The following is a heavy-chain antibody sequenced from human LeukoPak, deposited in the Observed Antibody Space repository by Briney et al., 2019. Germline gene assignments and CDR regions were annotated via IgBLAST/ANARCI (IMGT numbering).Heavy chain of an antibody. Sequence: GESLQISCQGSGYSFTSYWIGWVRQAPGQRLEWLGWINAGNDDTKYSQKFQARVTITRDTSASTVYMELSSLTSDDTAVYYCARERWHCRGNDCYSVYYYGLDVWGQGTTVTVSS. CDR1: GYSFTSYW. J-gene: IGHJ6*02. CDR3: ARERWHCRGNDCYSVYYYGLDV. D-gene: IGHD2-15*01. CDR2: INAGNDDT. V-gene: IGHV1-3*01.